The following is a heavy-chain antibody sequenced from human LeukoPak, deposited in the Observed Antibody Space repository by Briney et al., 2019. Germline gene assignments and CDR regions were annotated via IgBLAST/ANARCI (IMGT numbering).Heavy chain of an antibody. CDR3: ARDRGY. J-gene: IGHJ4*02. CDR2: ITPIFGTA. CDR1: GGXXXXYA. Sequence: KXXCKASGGXXXXYAXSWVRQXPGQGLEWMGGITPIFGTANYAQKFQGRVTMTTDTSTSTAYMELRSLRSDDTAVYYCARDRGYWGQGTLVTVSS. V-gene: IGHV1-69*05.